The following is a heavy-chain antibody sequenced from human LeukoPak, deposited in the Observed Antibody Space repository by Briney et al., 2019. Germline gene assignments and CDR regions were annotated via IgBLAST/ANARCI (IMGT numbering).Heavy chain of an antibody. V-gene: IGHV4-4*07. CDR1: GGSINNNY. CDR2: VYPTGKT. CDR3: ARGGTRDLLLDH. J-gene: IGHJ4*02. D-gene: IGHD3-16*01. Sequence: PSETLSLTCSVSGGSINNNYWSWIRQSAGKGLEWIGRVYPTGKTHYNPSLLGRVTMSVDTSSSQVSLRLNSVTATDTAVYYCARGGTRDLLLDHWGQGTLVTVSS.